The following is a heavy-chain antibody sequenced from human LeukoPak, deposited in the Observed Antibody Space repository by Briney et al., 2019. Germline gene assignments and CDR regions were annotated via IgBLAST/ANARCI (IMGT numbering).Heavy chain of an antibody. D-gene: IGHD3-10*01. V-gene: IGHV3-23*01. J-gene: IGHJ4*02. CDR1: GFTFSSYN. CDR3: AKSARGVIIS. Sequence: PGGSLRLSCAASGFTFSSYNMNWVRQAPGKGLEWVSAISGSGASTYYADSVKGRFTISRDNSKNTQYLQVDSLRAEDTAVYYCAKSARGVIISWGQGTLVTVSS. CDR2: ISGSGAST.